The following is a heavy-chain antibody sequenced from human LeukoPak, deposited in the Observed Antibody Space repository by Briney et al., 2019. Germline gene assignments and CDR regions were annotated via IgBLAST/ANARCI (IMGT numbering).Heavy chain of an antibody. CDR2: IYSGGST. Sequence: GGSLRLSCAASGFTVSSNYMSWVRQAPGKGLEWVSVIYSGGSTYYADSVKGRFTISRHNSKNTLYLQMNSLRAEDTAVYYCATPLMTTSYYGMDVWGQGTTVTVS. J-gene: IGHJ6*02. V-gene: IGHV3-53*04. CDR1: GFTVSSNY. D-gene: IGHD3-16*01. CDR3: ATPLMTTSYYGMDV.